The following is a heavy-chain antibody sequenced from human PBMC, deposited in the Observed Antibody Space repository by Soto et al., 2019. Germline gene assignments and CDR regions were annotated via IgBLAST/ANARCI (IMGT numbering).Heavy chain of an antibody. CDR1: GGSFSGYY. CDR2: INHSGST. D-gene: IGHD2-2*01. Sequence: SETLSLTCAVYGGSFSGYYWSWIRQPPGKGLEWIGEINHSGSTNYNPSLKSRGTISVDKSKNQFSLKLSSVTAADTAVYYCARCLPASSPSGREYQLLPNHAFDIWGQGTMVTVSS. V-gene: IGHV4-34*01. CDR3: ARCLPASSPSGREYQLLPNHAFDI. J-gene: IGHJ3*02.